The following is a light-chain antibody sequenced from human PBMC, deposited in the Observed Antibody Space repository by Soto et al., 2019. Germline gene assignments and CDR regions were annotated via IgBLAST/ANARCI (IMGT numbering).Light chain of an antibody. CDR2: GVS. Sequence: EIVLTQSPGTLSLSPGERATLSCRASQSVSSTYLAWYQRKPGQAPRLLIYGVSSRATGIPDRFSGSGSGTDFTLTISRLESEEFAVYYCQQYGSSPPTFGHGTKLEIK. CDR3: QQYGSSPPT. J-gene: IGKJ2*01. CDR1: QSVSSTY. V-gene: IGKV3-20*01.